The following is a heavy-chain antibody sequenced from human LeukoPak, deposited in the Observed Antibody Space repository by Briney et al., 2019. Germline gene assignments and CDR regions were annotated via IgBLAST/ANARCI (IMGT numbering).Heavy chain of an antibody. V-gene: IGHV3-49*04. Sequence: GGSLRLSCTASGFTFGDYAMSWVRQAPGKGLEWVGFIRSKAYGGTTEYAASVKGRFTISRDDSKSIAYLQMNSLKTEDTAVYYCTRRTRSASGYSYWGQGILVTVSS. D-gene: IGHD3-22*01. CDR2: IRSKAYGGTT. CDR3: TRRTRSASGYSY. CDR1: GFTFGDYA. J-gene: IGHJ4*02.